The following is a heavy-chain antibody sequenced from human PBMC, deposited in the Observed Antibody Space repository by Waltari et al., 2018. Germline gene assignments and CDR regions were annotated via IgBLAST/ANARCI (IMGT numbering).Heavy chain of an antibody. J-gene: IGHJ4*02. CDR1: GGTFSSYP. CDR2: IIPILGIA. D-gene: IGHD3-3*01. V-gene: IGHV1-69*02. Sequence: QVQLVQSGAEVKKPGSSVKVSCQASGGTFSSYPLSWVRQPPGQGLEWMGRIIPILGIANYAQKFQGRVTITADKSTSTAYMELSSLRSEDSAVYYCARCHYDFWSGYYYLDYWGQGTLVTVSS. CDR3: ARCHYDFWSGYYYLDY.